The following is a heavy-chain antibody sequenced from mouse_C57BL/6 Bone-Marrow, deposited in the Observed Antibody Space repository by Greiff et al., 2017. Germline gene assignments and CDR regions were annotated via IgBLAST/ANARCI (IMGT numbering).Heavy chain of an antibody. J-gene: IGHJ3*01. CDR2: IVPSDSYT. Sequence: QVQLQQPGAELVKPGASVKLSCKASGYTFTSYWMQWVKQRPGQGLEWIGEIVPSDSYTNYNQKFKGKATLTVDTSSNPSYMQLRSLISADSAVDYCARVGSYGYDRFAYWGQGTLVTVSA. D-gene: IGHD2-2*01. V-gene: IGHV1-50*01. CDR1: GYTFTSYW. CDR3: ARVGSYGYDRFAY.